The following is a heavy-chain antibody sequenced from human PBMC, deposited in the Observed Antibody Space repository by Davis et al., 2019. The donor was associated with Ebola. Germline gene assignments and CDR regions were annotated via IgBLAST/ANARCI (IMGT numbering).Heavy chain of an antibody. J-gene: IGHJ6*02. CDR1: GFTFSNYW. Sequence: GGSLRLSCAASGFTFSNYWMSWVRQAPGKGLEWVSAISGSGGSTYYADPVKGRFTISRDNSKNTVYLQMNSLRAEDTAIYHCAKDLSTAYCGGDCGTPGGVDVWGQGTTVTVSS. CDR3: AKDLSTAYCGGDCGTPGGVDV. D-gene: IGHD2-21*01. CDR2: ISGSGGST. V-gene: IGHV3-23*01.